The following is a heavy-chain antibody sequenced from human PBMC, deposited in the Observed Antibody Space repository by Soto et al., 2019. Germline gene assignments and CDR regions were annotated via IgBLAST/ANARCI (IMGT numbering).Heavy chain of an antibody. CDR1: GYTFTSYA. J-gene: IGHJ3*02. CDR2: INAGNGNT. D-gene: IGHD3-22*01. CDR3: ATSLSYYYDSSGYYAFDI. V-gene: IGHV1-3*01. Sequence: ASVKVSCKASGYTFTSYAMHWVRQAPGQRLEWMGWINAGNGNTKYSQKFQGRVTITRDTSASTAYMELSSLRSEDTAVYYCATSLSYYYDSSGYYAFDIWGQGTMVTVSS.